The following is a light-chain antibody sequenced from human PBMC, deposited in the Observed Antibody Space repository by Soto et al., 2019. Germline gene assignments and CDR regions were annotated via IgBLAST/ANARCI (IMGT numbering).Light chain of an antibody. CDR3: TAWDGSLDGRV. Sequence: QSVLTQPTSASGTPGQRVTSSCSGSGSNIGTNTVNWYQQLPGTAPKLLIYRTDQRPAGIPDRFSGSKSGTSASLDISGLQSDDEADYYCTAWDGSLDGRVFGGGTKVTVL. J-gene: IGLJ3*02. CDR1: GSNIGTNT. V-gene: IGLV1-44*01. CDR2: RTD.